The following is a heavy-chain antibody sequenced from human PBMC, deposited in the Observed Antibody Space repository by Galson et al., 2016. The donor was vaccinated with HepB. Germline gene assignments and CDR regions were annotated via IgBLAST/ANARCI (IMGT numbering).Heavy chain of an antibody. J-gene: IGHJ4*02. D-gene: IGHD4-17*01. CDR3: ATSTWETTGFDY. CDR2: IKQDGSEK. CDR1: GFTFSSYW. Sequence: SLRLSCAASGFTFSSYWMSWVRQAPGKGLEWVANIKQDGSEKYYVDSVKGRFTISRDNSKNTVYLQMNSPRAADTAVYYCATSTWETTGFDYWGQGTLVTVSS. V-gene: IGHV3-7*01.